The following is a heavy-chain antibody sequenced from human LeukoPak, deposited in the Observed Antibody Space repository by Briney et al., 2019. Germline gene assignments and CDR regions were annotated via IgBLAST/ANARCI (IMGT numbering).Heavy chain of an antibody. V-gene: IGHV3-23*01. CDR3: AKAPDHPYYFDY. D-gene: IGHD1-14*01. J-gene: IGHJ4*02. CDR2: ISGSGGST. CDR1: GLTVSSNY. Sequence: PGGSLRLSCAASGLTVSSNYMNWVRQAPGKGLEWVSAISGSGGSTYYAGSVKGRFTISRDNSKNTLYLQMSSLRAEDTAVYYCAKAPDHPYYFDYWGQGTLVTVSS.